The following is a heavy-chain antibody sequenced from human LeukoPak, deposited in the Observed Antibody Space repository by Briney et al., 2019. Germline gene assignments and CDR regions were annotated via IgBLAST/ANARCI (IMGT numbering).Heavy chain of an antibody. J-gene: IGHJ4*02. Sequence: GGSLRLSCAASGFTFDDYAMHWVRQAPGKGLEWVSVISWNSGSIGYADSVKGRFTISRDNAKNSLYLQMNSLRAEDMALYYCAKGGTYSSSSSPDYWGQGTLVTVSS. CDR1: GFTFDDYA. V-gene: IGHV3-9*03. CDR3: AKGGTYSSSSSPDY. D-gene: IGHD6-6*01. CDR2: ISWNSGSI.